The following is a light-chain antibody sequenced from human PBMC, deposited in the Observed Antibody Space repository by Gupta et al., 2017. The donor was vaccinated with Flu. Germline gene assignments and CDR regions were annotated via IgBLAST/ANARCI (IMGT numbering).Light chain of an antibody. CDR3: QRTDNFPWT. J-gene: IGKJ1*01. CDR1: QGISAW. CDR2: AAS. Sequence: PSSVSASVGDTVTITCRASQGISAWLASYQQKPGKAPKLLMSAASSLESGVPTRFSGSGSGTDFTLTISRLQPEDFATYYCQRTDNFPWTFGQGTKVEIK. V-gene: IGKV1-12*01.